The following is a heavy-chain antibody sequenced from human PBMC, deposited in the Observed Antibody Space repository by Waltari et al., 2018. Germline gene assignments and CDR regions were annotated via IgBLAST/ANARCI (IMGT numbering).Heavy chain of an antibody. Sequence: QVQLVESGGGVVQPGGSLRLSCAASGFTFSSYGMHWVRQAPGKGLEWVAFIRYDGSNKYYADSVKGRFTISRDNSKNTLYLQMNSLRAEDTAVYYCAKDGSGSGYDYDYFDYWGQGTLVTVSS. J-gene: IGHJ4*02. D-gene: IGHD5-12*01. CDR3: AKDGSGSGYDYDYFDY. CDR2: IRYDGSNK. CDR1: GFTFSSYG. V-gene: IGHV3-30*02.